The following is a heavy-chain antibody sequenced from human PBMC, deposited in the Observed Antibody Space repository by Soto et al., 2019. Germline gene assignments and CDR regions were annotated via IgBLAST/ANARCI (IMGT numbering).Heavy chain of an antibody. V-gene: IGHV3-23*01. CDR2: IIGSGEST. Sequence: EVHLLESGGGLVQPGGSLSLYCTASGFTFSNSAMSWVRQAPGKGLEWVSGIIGSGESTYYADSVKGRCAMSRDNSKSTLYLLMNSLRAEDTAIYYCAKGPAPNYYDSSGYWGSSFDYWGQGTLVTVSS. CDR3: AKGPAPNYYDSSGYWGSSFDY. CDR1: GFTFSNSA. D-gene: IGHD3-22*01. J-gene: IGHJ4*02.